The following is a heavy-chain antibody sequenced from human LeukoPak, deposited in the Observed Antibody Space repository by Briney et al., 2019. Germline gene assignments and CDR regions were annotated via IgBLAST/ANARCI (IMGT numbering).Heavy chain of an antibody. Sequence: PGGSLRLSCAASGFTFSTYSMNWVRQAPGKGLEWVSSISSNSRYIYYADSMRGRFTISRDNAKNSLYLQMNSLKPEDTAVYYCVRIKYSGGWLGPDFWGQGTLVTVSS. D-gene: IGHD6-19*01. CDR2: ISSNSRYI. CDR1: GFTFSTYS. V-gene: IGHV3-21*06. CDR3: VRIKYSGGWLGPDF. J-gene: IGHJ4*02.